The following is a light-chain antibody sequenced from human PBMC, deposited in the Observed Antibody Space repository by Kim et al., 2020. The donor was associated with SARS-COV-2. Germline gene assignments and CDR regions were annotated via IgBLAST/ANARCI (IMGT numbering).Light chain of an antibody. Sequence: SSELTQDTAVSVALGQTVRITCQGDSLRSYYASWYQQKPGQAPVLVIYGKNNRPSGIPDRFSGSSSGNTASLTITGAQAEDEADYYCNSRDSSGNQWVFGGGTQLTVL. CDR2: GKN. CDR3: NSRDSSGNQWV. CDR1: SLRSYY. V-gene: IGLV3-19*01. J-gene: IGLJ3*02.